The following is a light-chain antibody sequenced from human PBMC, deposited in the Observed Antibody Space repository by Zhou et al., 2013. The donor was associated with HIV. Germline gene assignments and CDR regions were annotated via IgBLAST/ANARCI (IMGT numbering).Light chain of an antibody. V-gene: IGKV3-11*01. J-gene: IGKJ4*01. Sequence: ETVLTQSPGTLSLSPGERATLSCRASQSVSRYLAWYQQRPGQAPRLLIYDTSNRASGIPARFRGSGSGTDFTLTISSLEPEDFAVYYCQQRSYWPPTFGGGTKVEIK. CDR1: QSVSRY. CDR3: QQRSYWPPT. CDR2: DTS.